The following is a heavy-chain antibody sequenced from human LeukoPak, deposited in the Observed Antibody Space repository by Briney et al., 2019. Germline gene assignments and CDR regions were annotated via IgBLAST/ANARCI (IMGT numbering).Heavy chain of an antibody. CDR2: IKQDGSEK. D-gene: IGHD5-24*01. CDR1: GFTVNSNY. CDR3: ARASDPWLQLT. Sequence: GGSLRLSCAASGFTVNSNYMSWVRQAPGKGLEWVGNIKQDGSEKRYADSVRGRFSISRDNAQTSLYLQMNSLRAEDTAVYYCARASDPWLQLTWGQGTLVTVSS. V-gene: IGHV3-7*05. J-gene: IGHJ5*02.